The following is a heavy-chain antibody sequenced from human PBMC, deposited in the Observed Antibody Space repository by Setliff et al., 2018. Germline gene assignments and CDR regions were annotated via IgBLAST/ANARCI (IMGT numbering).Heavy chain of an antibody. CDR1: GYTFSDYG. Sequence: ASVKVSYKDCGYTFSDYGVSCVRQAPGQGLEWVGWISPYNGKTYPAPKFEARVMLTTDASTTTAYLELKSLRSDDSAVYYCSRFVRYCTRTVCLSLSGDDYWGQGTRVTVSS. V-gene: IGHV1-18*01. CDR3: SRFVRYCTRTVCLSLSGDDY. D-gene: IGHD2-21*02. CDR2: ISPYNGKT. J-gene: IGHJ4*02.